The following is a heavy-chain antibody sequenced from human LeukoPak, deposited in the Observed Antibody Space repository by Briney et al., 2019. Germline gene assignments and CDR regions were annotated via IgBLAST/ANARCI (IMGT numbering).Heavy chain of an antibody. D-gene: IGHD1-26*01. CDR1: SESFSGYF. Sequence: NPSETLSLTCAIYSESFSGYFWSWIRQPPGKGLEWIGYIYYSGSTNYNPSLKSRVTISVDTSKNQFSLKLSSVTAADTAVYYCARGVSGRGPVDYWGQGTLVTVSS. J-gene: IGHJ4*02. CDR2: IYYSGST. CDR3: ARGVSGRGPVDY. V-gene: IGHV4-59*01.